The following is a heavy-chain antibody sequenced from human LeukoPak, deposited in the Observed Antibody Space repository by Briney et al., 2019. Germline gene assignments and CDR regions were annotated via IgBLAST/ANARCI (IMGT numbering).Heavy chain of an antibody. J-gene: IGHJ3*02. CDR1: GFSVRSNY. CDR2: IYSDGSI. D-gene: IGHD1-1*01. V-gene: IGHV3-53*01. CDR3: ARDRRRLRGMNGDGDAFDI. Sequence: GGSLRLSCAASGFSVRSNYISWVRQAPGKGLEWVSLIYSDGSIFHADSVKGRFTMSRDNSRNTLDLQMNSLRVEDTAVYFCARDRRRLRGMNGDGDAFDIWGQGTMVTVSS.